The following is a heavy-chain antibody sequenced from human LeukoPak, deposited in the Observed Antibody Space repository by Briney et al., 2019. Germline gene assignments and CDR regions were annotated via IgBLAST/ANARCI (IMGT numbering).Heavy chain of an antibody. J-gene: IGHJ4*02. Sequence: GGSLRLSCVASGITFSNYAVSWVRQAPEKGLDWVSVISGSAHKIRYADSVKGRFIISRDNSENIVYLQMNNLRAEDTAVYYCAGRVTGYSSGYVYWGQGTLVTVSS. CDR1: GITFSNYA. CDR2: ISGSAHKI. D-gene: IGHD5-18*01. V-gene: IGHV3-23*01. CDR3: AGRVTGYSSGYVY.